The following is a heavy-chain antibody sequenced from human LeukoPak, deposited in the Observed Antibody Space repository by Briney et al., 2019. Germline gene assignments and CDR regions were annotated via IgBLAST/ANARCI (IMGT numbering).Heavy chain of an antibody. CDR1: RFTFDDYA. J-gene: IGHJ4*02. D-gene: IGHD2/OR15-2a*01. Sequence: PGRSLRLSCAASRFTFDDYAMHWVRQAPGKGLEWVSGISWNSGRIVYADAVKGRFTISRDNAKNSLYLQMNSLRAEDTAFYYCAKGAVAVTNSTIYYWGQGTLVTVSS. V-gene: IGHV3-9*01. CDR3: AKGAVAVTNSTIYY. CDR2: ISWNSGRI.